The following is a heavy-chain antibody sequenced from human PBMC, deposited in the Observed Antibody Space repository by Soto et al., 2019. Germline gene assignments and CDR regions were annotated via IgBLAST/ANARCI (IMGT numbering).Heavy chain of an antibody. CDR3: ARGMTPPGAPAWYYFDS. V-gene: IGHV4-4*07. D-gene: IGHD2-8*02. CDR2: FSLSGTT. Sequence: PSETLSLTCTVSGASITGSVFWSWIRQPAGKGLEWIGRFSLSGTTNYNPSLRSRVTMSADVSKNQFSLRLTSVTAADTALYYCARGMTPPGAPAWYYFDSWGQGTLVPVSS. J-gene: IGHJ4*02. CDR1: GASITGSVF.